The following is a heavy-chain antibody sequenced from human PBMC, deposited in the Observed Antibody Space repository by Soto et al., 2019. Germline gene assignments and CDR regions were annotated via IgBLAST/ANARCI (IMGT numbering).Heavy chain of an antibody. CDR2: IYPDDSDT. CDR1: GYSFTSYW. D-gene: IGHD6-19*01. Sequence: GESLKISCKGSGYSFTSYWIVWVRQMPGKGLEWMGIIYPDDSDTRYSPSFQGQVTISADKSISTAYLQWSSLKASDTATYYCARRSSGGFSGLRLNEYYFAYWXQGTLVTVSS. J-gene: IGHJ4*02. CDR3: ARRSSGGFSGLRLNEYYFAY. V-gene: IGHV5-51*01.